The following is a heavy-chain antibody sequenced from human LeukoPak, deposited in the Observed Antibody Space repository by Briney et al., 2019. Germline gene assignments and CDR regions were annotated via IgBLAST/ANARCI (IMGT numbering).Heavy chain of an antibody. J-gene: IGHJ4*02. CDR1: GFTFSYAW. CDR2: IKSKTDGGTT. V-gene: IGHV3-15*01. D-gene: IGHD3-9*01. CDR3: TTELHYDMLTGPLYYFDY. Sequence: PGGSLRLSCAASGFTFSYAWMSWVRQAPGKGLEWVGRIKSKTDGGTTDYAAPVKGRFTISRDGSKNTLYLQMNSLKTEDTAVYYCTTELHYDMLTGPLYYFDYWGQGTLVTVSS.